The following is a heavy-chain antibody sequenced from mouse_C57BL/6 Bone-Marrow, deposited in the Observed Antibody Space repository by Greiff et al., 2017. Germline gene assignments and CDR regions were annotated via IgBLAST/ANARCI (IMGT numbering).Heavy chain of an antibody. CDR1: GFTFTDYY. J-gene: IGHJ4*01. CDR3: ARYGSSYRMDY. D-gene: IGHD1-1*01. CDR2: IRNKANGYTT. V-gene: IGHV7-3*01. Sequence: EVMLVESGGGLVQPGGSLSLSCAASGFTFTDYYMSWVRQPPGKALEWLGFIRNKANGYTTEYSASVKGRFTISRDNSQSILYLQMNALRAEDSATYYCARYGSSYRMDYWGQGTSVTVSS.